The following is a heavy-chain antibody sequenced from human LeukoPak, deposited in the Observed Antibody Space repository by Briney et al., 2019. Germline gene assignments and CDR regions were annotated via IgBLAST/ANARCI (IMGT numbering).Heavy chain of an antibody. D-gene: IGHD2-2*01. J-gene: IGHJ6*02. Sequence: PGGSLRLSCAASGFTFSSYSMNWVRQAPGKGLEWVSSISSSSSYIYYADSVRGRFTISRDNAKNSLYLQMNSLRAEDTAVYYCARGYCRSTSCYYYGVDVWGQGTTVTVSS. CDR1: GFTFSSYS. CDR2: ISSSSSYI. V-gene: IGHV3-21*01. CDR3: ARGYCRSTSCYYYGVDV.